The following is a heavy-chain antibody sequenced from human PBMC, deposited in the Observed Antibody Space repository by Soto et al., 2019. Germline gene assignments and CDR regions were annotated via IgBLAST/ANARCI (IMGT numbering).Heavy chain of an antibody. Sequence: GASVKVYCKASGGTFSSYAISWVRQAPGQGLEWMGGIIPIFGTANYAQKFQGRVTITADESTSTAYMELSSLRSEDTAVYYCARDILTGPVFDYWGQGTLVTVSS. D-gene: IGHD3-9*01. J-gene: IGHJ4*02. CDR3: ARDILTGPVFDY. CDR1: GGTFSSYA. V-gene: IGHV1-69*13. CDR2: IIPIFGTA.